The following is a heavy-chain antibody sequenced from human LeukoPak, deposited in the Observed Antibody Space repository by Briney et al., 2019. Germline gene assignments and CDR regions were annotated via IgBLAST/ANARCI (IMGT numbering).Heavy chain of an antibody. CDR3: ARRRDYYDSSGYFRFDY. D-gene: IGHD3-22*01. CDR2: IYHSGGT. V-gene: IGHV4-38-2*01. CDR1: GYSISSGYY. Sequence: SETLSLTCVVSGYSISSGYYWGWIRQSPGKGLGWIGSIYHSGGTFYNPSLKSRVTISVDTSKNQFSLKLSSVTAADTAVYYCARRRDYYDSSGYFRFDYWGQGALVTVSS. J-gene: IGHJ4*02.